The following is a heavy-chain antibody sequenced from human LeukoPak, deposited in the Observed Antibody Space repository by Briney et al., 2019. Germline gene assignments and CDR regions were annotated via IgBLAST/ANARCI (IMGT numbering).Heavy chain of an antibody. CDR3: ARVHPMYSSSSGIDY. D-gene: IGHD6-6*01. V-gene: IGHV3-30*03. J-gene: IGHJ4*02. CDR1: GFTFSSYG. CDR2: ISYDGSNK. Sequence: GRSLRLSCAASGFTFSSYGMHWVRQAPGKGLEWVAVISYDGSNKYYADSVKGRFTISRDNSKNTLYLQMNSLRAEDTAVYYCARVHPMYSSSSGIDYWGQGTLVTVSS.